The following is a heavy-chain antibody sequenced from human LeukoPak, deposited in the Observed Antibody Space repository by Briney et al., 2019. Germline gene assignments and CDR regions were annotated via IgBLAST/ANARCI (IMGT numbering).Heavy chain of an antibody. CDR1: GGSISSGGYY. J-gene: IGHJ4*02. V-gene: IGHV4-31*03. Sequence: TPSQTLSLTCTVSGGSISSGGYYWSWIRQHPGKGLEWIGEINHSGSTNYNPSLKSRVTISVDTSKNQFSLKLSSVTAADTAVYYCARGLVSGSYPLDYWGQGTLVTVSS. D-gene: IGHD1-26*01. CDR3: ARGLVSGSYPLDY. CDR2: INHSGST.